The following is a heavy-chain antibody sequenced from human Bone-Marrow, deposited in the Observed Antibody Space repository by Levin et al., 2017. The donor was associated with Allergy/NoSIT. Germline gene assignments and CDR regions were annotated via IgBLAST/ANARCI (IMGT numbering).Heavy chain of an antibody. J-gene: IGHJ2*01. Sequence: SVKVSCKASGYTFTYRYLHWVRQAPGQALEWMGWITPFNGNTNYAQKFQDRVTITRDRSMSTAYMELSSLRSEDTAMYYCASKRRDGYNGEDWYFDLWGRGTLVTVSS. V-gene: IGHV1-45*02. CDR3: ASKRRDGYNGEDWYFDL. D-gene: IGHD5-24*01. CDR1: GYTFTYRY. CDR2: ITPFNGNT.